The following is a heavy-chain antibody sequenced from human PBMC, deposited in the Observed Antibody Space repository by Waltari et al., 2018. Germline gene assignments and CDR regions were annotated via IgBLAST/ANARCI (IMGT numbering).Heavy chain of an antibody. J-gene: IGHJ4*02. CDR1: GCSISSSSYY. Sequence: QLQLQESGPGLVKPSETLSLTCTVSGCSISSSSYYWGCILHPPGKGLEWIGSIYYSGSTYYNPPLKSRVTISVDTSKNQFSLKLSSVTAADTAVYYCARGYDFWSGYYLFDYWGQGTLVTVSS. CDR3: ARGYDFWSGYYLFDY. CDR2: IYYSGST. D-gene: IGHD3-3*01. V-gene: IGHV4-39*07.